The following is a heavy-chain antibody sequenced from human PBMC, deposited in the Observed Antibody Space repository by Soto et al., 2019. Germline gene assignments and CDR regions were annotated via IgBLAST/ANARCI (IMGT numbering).Heavy chain of an antibody. CDR3: ARELPIFGVVIFYGMDV. Sequence: SQTLSLTCAISGDSVSSNSAAWNWIRQSPSRGLEWLGRTYYRSKWYNDYAVSVKSRITINPDTSKNQFSLQLNSVTPEDTAVYYCARELPIFGVVIFYGMDVWGQGTLVTVSS. D-gene: IGHD3-3*01. CDR1: GDSVSSNSAA. CDR2: TYYRSKWYN. J-gene: IGHJ6*02. V-gene: IGHV6-1*01.